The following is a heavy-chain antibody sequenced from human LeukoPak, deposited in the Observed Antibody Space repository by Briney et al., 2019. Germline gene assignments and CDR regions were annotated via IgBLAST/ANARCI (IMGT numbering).Heavy chain of an antibody. Sequence: TGGSLRLSCAASGFSFSSYWMSWVRQAPGKGLEWVANIKQDGSEKHYVDSVKGRFTISRDNAKNSLYLQMNSLRAEDTAVYYCARGTMFPYYFDYWGQGSLVTVSS. J-gene: IGHJ4*02. D-gene: IGHD3-10*02. CDR1: GFSFSSYW. CDR3: ARGTMFPYYFDY. V-gene: IGHV3-7*01. CDR2: IKQDGSEK.